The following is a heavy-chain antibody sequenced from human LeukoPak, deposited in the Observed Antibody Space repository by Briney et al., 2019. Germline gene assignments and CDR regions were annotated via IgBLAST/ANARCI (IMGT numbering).Heavy chain of an antibody. J-gene: IGHJ5*02. V-gene: IGHV4-30-4*08. CDR1: GGSISSGDYY. CDR3: ARGLKYYDNLFDP. Sequence: SETLSLTCTVSGGSISSGDYYWSWIRQPLGKGLEWIGYIYYSGSTYYNPSLKSRVTISVDTSKNQFSLKLSSVTAADTAVYYCARGLKYYDNLFDPWGQGTLVTVSS. CDR2: IYYSGST. D-gene: IGHD3-22*01.